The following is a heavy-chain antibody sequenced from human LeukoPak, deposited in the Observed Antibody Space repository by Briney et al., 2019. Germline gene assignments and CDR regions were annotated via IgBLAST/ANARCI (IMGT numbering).Heavy chain of an antibody. CDR1: GDSVSSNSAA. CDR3: ARAITMVRGVVSWYAFDI. CDR2: TYYRSKWYN. D-gene: IGHD3-10*01. Sequence: SQTLSLTCAISGDSVSSNSAAWNWIRQSPSRGLEWLGRTYYRSKWYNDYAVSVKSRITINPDTSKNQFSLQLNSVTPEDTAVYYCARAITMVRGVVSWYAFDIWGQGTMVTVSS. J-gene: IGHJ3*02. V-gene: IGHV6-1*01.